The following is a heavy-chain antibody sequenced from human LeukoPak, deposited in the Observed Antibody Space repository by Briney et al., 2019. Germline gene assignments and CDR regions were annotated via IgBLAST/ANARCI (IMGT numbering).Heavy chain of an antibody. CDR1: GFTFSSYA. CDR3: ARDESSGWYSADAFDI. Sequence: GGSLRLSCAASGFTFSSYAMSWVRQAPGKGLEWVSAISGSGGSTYYADSVKGRFTISRDNSKNTLYLQMNSLRAEDTAVYYCARDESSGWYSADAFDIWGQGTMVTVSS. CDR2: ISGSGGST. D-gene: IGHD6-19*01. V-gene: IGHV3-23*01. J-gene: IGHJ3*02.